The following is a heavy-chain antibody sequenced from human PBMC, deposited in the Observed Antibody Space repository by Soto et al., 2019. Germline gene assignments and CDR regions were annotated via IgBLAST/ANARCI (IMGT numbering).Heavy chain of an antibody. CDR3: ARARIAVAGPHIDY. D-gene: IGHD6-19*01. CDR1: GYSISSSNW. V-gene: IGHV4-28*03. Sequence: SETLSLTCAVSGYSISSSNWWGWIRQPPGKGLEWIGYMSYSGSTYYNPSLKSRVTMSLDTSKNQFSLKLGSVTAADTAVYYCARARIAVAGPHIDYWGQGTLVTVSS. J-gene: IGHJ4*02. CDR2: MSYSGST.